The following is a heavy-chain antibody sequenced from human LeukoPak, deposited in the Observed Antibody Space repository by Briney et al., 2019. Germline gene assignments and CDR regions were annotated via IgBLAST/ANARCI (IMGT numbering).Heavy chain of an antibody. CDR3: ARDLAKGRYFDY. V-gene: IGHV3-33*01. CDR1: GFTFNTYG. D-gene: IGHD1-26*01. J-gene: IGHJ4*02. Sequence: GGSLRLSCAAPGFTFNTYGMHWVRQTPGKGLEWVSVIWFDGSKIYYTDSVKGRFTISRDNSKNTLFLQMNSLRAEDSGVYYCARDLAKGRYFDYWGEGTLVTVSS. CDR2: IWFDGSKI.